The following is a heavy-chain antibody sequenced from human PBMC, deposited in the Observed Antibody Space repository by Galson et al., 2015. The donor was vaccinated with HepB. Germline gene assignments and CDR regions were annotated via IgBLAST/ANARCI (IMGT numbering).Heavy chain of an antibody. D-gene: IGHD3-10*01. J-gene: IGHJ1*01. V-gene: IGHV3-33*08. CDR3: ARGVYYGSLWFQH. CDR1: GFTFSGSA. CDR2: IWYDGSNK. Sequence: SLRLSCAASGFTFSGSAMHWVRQAPGKGLEWVAVIWYDGSNKYYADSVKGRFTISRDNSKNTLYLQMNSLRAEDTAVYYCARGVYYGSLWFQHWGQGTLVTVSS.